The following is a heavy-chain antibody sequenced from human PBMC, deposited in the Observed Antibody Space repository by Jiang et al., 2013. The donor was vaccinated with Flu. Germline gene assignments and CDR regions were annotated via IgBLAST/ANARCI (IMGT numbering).Heavy chain of an antibody. V-gene: IGHV3-23*01. D-gene: IGHD6-19*01. CDR3: ASTPRIAVPGEFDY. CDR2: ISGSGDSA. CDR1: GFTFSNCA. J-gene: IGHJ4*02. Sequence: GGLVQPGGSLRLSCAASGFTFSNCAMSWVRQAPGKGLEWVSGISGSGDSAYYADSVKGRFTISRDNSKNTLYLQMNSLRADDTAVYYCASTPRIAVPGEFDYWGQGTLVTVSS.